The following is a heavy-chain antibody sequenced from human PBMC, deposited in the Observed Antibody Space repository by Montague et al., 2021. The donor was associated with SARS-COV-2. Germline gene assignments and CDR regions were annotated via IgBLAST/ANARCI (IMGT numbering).Heavy chain of an antibody. J-gene: IGHJ4*02. CDR3: ARAERGSCGDGNCYQYFFNY. D-gene: IGHD2-15*01. Sequence: CAISGDSVSTNSGTWNWVRLSPSRGLEWLGRTYYRSEWYSDYSVSVKSRICINPDTSKNQFSLQLNSVTPEDTAVYYCARAERGSCGDGNCYQYFFNYWGQGTLGTVSS. V-gene: IGHV6-1*01. CDR1: GDSVSTNSGT. CDR2: TYYRSEWYS.